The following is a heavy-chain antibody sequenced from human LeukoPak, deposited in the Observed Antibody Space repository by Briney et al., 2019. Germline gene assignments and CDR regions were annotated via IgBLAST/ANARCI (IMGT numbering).Heavy chain of an antibody. V-gene: IGHV3-7*03. CDR3: ARDSTVTLSNGMDV. Sequence: PGGSLRLSCAASGFTFSTYWMTWVRQAPGKGLEWVVNIKQDGSEKYYVDFVKGQFTISRDNAKNSLYLQMNSLRAEDSAVYYCARDSTVTLSNGMDVWGQGTTVTVSS. D-gene: IGHD4-17*01. CDR2: IKQDGSEK. CDR1: GFTFSTYW. J-gene: IGHJ6*02.